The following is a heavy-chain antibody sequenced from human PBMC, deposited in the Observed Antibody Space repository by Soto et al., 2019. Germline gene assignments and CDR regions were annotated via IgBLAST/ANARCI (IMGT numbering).Heavy chain of an antibody. Sequence: SETLSLTCTVSGGSSSSSSYYWGWIRQPPGKGLEWIGSIYYSGSTYYNPSLKSRVTISVDTSKNQFSLKLSSVTAADTAVYYCARLSGYCSSTSCYLYYYYYYMDVWGKGTTVTVSS. D-gene: IGHD2-2*01. CDR3: ARLSGYCSSTSCYLYYYYYYMDV. V-gene: IGHV4-39*01. CDR2: IYYSGST. CDR1: GGSSSSSSYY. J-gene: IGHJ6*03.